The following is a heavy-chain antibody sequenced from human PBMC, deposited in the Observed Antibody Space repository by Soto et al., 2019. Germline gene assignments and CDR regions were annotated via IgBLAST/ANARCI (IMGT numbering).Heavy chain of an antibody. Sequence: QVQLVESGGGVVQPGRSLRLSCAASGFTFNNYARHWVRQAPGKGLEWVAVISHDGTTKYYADSVKGRFTISRDNSKNTVYLQMNSLRLEDTAVYYCARETWQQRLEGGFDSWGQGTLVTVSS. CDR2: ISHDGTTK. CDR3: ARETWQQRLEGGFDS. CDR1: GFTFNNYA. J-gene: IGHJ5*01. V-gene: IGHV3-30-3*01. D-gene: IGHD6-19*01.